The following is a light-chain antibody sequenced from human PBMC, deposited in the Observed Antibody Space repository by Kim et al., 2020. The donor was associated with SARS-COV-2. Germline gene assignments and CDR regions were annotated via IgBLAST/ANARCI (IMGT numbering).Light chain of an antibody. CDR2: YDS. CDR1: NIGSKS. J-gene: IGLJ2*01. Sequence: ELTQPPSVSVAPGKTARITCGGNNIGSKSVHWYQQKPGQAPVLVIYYDSDRPSGIPERFSGSNSGNTATLTISRVEAGDEADYYCQVWDSSSDHVIFGGGTQLTVL. CDR3: QVWDSSSDHVI. V-gene: IGLV3-21*04.